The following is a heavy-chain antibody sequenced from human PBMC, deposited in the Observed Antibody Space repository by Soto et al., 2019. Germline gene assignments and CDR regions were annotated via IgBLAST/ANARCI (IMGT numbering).Heavy chain of an antibody. V-gene: IGHV4-30-4*01. CDR2: IYHSGST. J-gene: IGHJ5*02. CDR1: GDSINSIDHY. CDR3: ARLRWETANNWFDP. Sequence: QVQLQESGPGLVRPSQTLSLTCTVSGDSINSIDHYWSWIRQPPGKGLEWMGYIYHSGSTHYNPSLISRPPISIDTPTTRFSLYLTSVTAAVTAFYFCARLRWETANNWFDPWGQGALVTVSS. D-gene: IGHD5-12*01.